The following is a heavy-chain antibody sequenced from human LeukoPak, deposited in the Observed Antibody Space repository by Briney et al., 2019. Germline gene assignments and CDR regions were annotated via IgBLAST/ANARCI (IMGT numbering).Heavy chain of an antibody. CDR3: AKGVEMATISLFDY. Sequence: PGGSLRLSCAASGFTFSIYGMHWVRQAPGKGLEWVSVIYSGGSTYYADSVKGRFTISRHNSKNTLYLQMNSLRAEDTAVYYCAKGVEMATISLFDYWGQGTLVTVSS. J-gene: IGHJ4*02. CDR1: GFTFSIYG. D-gene: IGHD5-24*01. CDR2: IYSGGST. V-gene: IGHV3-NL1*01.